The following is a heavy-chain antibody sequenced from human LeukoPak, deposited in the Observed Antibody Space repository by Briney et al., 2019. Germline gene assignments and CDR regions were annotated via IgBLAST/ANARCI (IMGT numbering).Heavy chain of an antibody. CDR3: ARGIAVAGTPGY. D-gene: IGHD6-19*01. CDR1: GYTFTGYY. Sequence: SVKVSCKASGYTFTGYYMHWVRQAPGQGLEWMGRINPNSGGTNYAQKFQGRVTMTRDTSISTAYMELSRLRADDTAVYYCARGIAVAGTPGYWGQGTLVTVSS. CDR2: INPNSGGT. V-gene: IGHV1-2*06. J-gene: IGHJ4*02.